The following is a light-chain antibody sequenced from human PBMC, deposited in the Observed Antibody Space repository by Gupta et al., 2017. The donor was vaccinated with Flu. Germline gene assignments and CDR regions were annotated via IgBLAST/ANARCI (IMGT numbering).Light chain of an antibody. CDR2: EAT. V-gene: IGLV2-23*01. CDR1: NNDIGNYDL. J-gene: IGLJ2*01. CDR3: SSYANSGIL. Sequence: QSALIQPASVSGSPGQSITISCTGTNNDIGNYDLVSWYQQYPDKDPRVVIYEATKRTSGVSDRFSGSKSGNTAALTISGLQAEDEADYYCSSYANSGILFGGGTKLAVL.